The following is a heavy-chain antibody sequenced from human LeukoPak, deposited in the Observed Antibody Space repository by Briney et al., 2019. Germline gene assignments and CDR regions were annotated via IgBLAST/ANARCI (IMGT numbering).Heavy chain of an antibody. Sequence: GGSLRLSCTVSGFTVSTNSMSWVRQAPGKGLEWILHISTSGSIIHYADSVKGRFTISRDNAKNSLYLQMNSLRAEDTAVYYCARADGRLRYSTVGAFDIWGQGTMVTVSS. CDR2: ISTSGSII. CDR1: GFTVSTNS. J-gene: IGHJ3*02. V-gene: IGHV3-11*04. CDR3: ARADGRLRYSTVGAFDI. D-gene: IGHD3-9*01.